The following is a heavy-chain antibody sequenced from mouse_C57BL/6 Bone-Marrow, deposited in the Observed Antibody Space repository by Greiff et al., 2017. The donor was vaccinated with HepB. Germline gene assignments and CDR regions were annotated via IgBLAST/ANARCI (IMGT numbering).Heavy chain of an antibody. CDR1: GYNFTSYW. J-gene: IGHJ1*03. CDR2: IDPSDSYT. CDR3: ARISVDV. V-gene: IGHV1-50*01. Sequence: QVQLQQPGAELVKPGASVKLSCKASGYNFTSYWMQWVKQRPGQGLEWIGEIDPSDSYTNYNQKFKGKATLTIDTSSSTAYMQLSSLTSEDSAVYYCARISVDVWGTGTTVTDSS.